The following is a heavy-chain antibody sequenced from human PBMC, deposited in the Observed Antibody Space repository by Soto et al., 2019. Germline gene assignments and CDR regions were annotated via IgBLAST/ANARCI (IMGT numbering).Heavy chain of an antibody. D-gene: IGHD1-26*01. CDR3: ERKDVVSYYEFDY. J-gene: IGHJ4*02. Sequence: AGSLRLSCEASGVSFSSCSMNCVCQAPGKWLVWVSSISSSSSYRYYADSEKGRFTIPRDNAKNSLYLQMNSMRAEDTAVYFCERKDVVSYYEFDYGGQGTLVTVSS. V-gene: IGHV3-21*01. CDR1: GVSFSSCS. CDR2: ISSSSSYR.